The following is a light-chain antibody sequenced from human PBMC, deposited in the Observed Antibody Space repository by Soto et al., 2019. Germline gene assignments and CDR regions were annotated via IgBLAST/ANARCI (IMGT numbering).Light chain of an antibody. CDR2: AAS. V-gene: IGKV1-39*01. Sequence: DSPMTQSPSSLSASVGDSVTITCRASQSISSYLNWYQQEPGKAPKLLIYAASSLQSGVPSRFSGSGSGTDFTLTISSLQPEDFATYYCQQSYSTPRTFGQGTKVDIK. J-gene: IGKJ1*01. CDR3: QQSYSTPRT. CDR1: QSISSY.